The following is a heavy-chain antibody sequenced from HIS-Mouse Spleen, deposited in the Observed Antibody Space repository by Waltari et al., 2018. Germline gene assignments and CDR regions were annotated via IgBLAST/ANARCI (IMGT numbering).Heavy chain of an antibody. CDR1: GGSISSSSYY. J-gene: IGHJ2*01. D-gene: IGHD6-13*01. Sequence: QLQLQESGPGLVKPSETLSLTCPVPGGSISSSSYYLGWIRQPPGKGLEWIGSIYYSGSTYYNPSLKSRVTISVDTSKNQFSLKLSSVTAADTAVYYCAREIPYSSSWYDWYFDLWGRDTLVTVSS. CDR2: IYYSGST. CDR3: AREIPYSSSWYDWYFDL. V-gene: IGHV4-39*07.